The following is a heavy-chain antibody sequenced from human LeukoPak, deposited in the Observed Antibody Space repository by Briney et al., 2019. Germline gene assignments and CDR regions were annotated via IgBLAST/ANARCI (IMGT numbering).Heavy chain of an antibody. D-gene: IGHD3-10*01. J-gene: IGHJ4*01. CDR3: ARGVYYASGMMGDC. V-gene: IGHV4-31*03. CDR2: SDYSGST. Sequence: PSETLSLTCSVSGGSINSGGYYWNWIHQHPGKGLGWIGFSDYSGSTHYTPSLKSRVTITVDTSKNQFFLNLTSVTAADTAIYCCARGVYYASGMMGDCWGHGTLVTVSS. CDR1: GGSINSGGYY.